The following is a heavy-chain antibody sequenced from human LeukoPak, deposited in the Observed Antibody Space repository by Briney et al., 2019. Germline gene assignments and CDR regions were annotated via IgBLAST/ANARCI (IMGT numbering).Heavy chain of an antibody. CDR3: AKSVDSRGYWFERGADF. D-gene: IGHD3-22*01. CDR1: GFTFSSYA. CDR2: VSGHGTSS. Sequence: GGSLGLSCAASGFTFSSYAITWVRQAPGEGLEWVSTVSGHGTSSYYPDSVKGRFTVSRDNSKNTVFLQMSSLGAEDSAQYYCAKSVDSRGYWFERGADFWGRGTVVTVSS. J-gene: IGHJ4*02. V-gene: IGHV3-23*01.